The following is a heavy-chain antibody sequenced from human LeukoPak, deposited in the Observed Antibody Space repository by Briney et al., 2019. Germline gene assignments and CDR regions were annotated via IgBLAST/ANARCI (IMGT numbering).Heavy chain of an antibody. Sequence: SETLSLTCTVSGGSISSYYWSWIRQPPGKGLEWIGYIYYSGSTNYNPSLKSRVTISVDTSKNQFSLKLSSVTAADTAVYYCARDTVTGENAFDIWGQGTMVTVSS. V-gene: IGHV4-59*01. CDR2: IYYSGST. J-gene: IGHJ3*02. CDR1: GGSISSYY. CDR3: ARDTVTGENAFDI. D-gene: IGHD1-20*01.